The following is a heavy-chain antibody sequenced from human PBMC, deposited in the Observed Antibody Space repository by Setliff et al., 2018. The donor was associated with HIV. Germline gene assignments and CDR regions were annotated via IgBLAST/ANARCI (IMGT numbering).Heavy chain of an antibody. Sequence: GESLKISCRGSGYSFTNFWIGWVRQKPGKGLEWMGIFYPGDFDIRYSPSFEGQVTMSGDKSIGTAYLKWSSLKASDSAMYYCARHFSVAGDAFDIWGQGTMVTVS. D-gene: IGHD6-19*01. CDR1: GYSFTNFW. CDR2: FYPGDFDI. J-gene: IGHJ3*02. CDR3: ARHFSVAGDAFDI. V-gene: IGHV5-51*01.